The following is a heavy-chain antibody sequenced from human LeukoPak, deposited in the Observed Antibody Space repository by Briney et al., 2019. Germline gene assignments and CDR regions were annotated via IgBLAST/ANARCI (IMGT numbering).Heavy chain of an antibody. V-gene: IGHV4-31*03. CDR3: ARHPGIRYSGSYVDY. J-gene: IGHJ4*02. D-gene: IGHD1-26*01. CDR1: GGSISSGGYY. CDR2: IYYSGST. Sequence: SQTLSLTCTVSGGSISSGGYYWSWIRQHPGKGLEWIGYIYYSGSTYYNPSLESRVTISVDTSKNQFSLKLSSVSAADTAVYYCARHPGIRYSGSYVDYWGQGTLVTVSS.